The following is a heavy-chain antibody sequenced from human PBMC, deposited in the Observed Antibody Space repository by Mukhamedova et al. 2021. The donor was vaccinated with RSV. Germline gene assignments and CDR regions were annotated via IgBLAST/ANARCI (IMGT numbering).Heavy chain of an antibody. CDR2: IKKDGSEK. CDR3: ATRPASVLYFGVFDF. Sequence: EWVANIKKDGSEKYYVDSVKGRFTISRDNGKNSLHLQMDSLRVEDTGVYFCATRPASVLYFGVFDFWARGTLVTVSS. J-gene: IGHJ4*02. D-gene: IGHD2/OR15-2a*01. V-gene: IGHV3-7*01.